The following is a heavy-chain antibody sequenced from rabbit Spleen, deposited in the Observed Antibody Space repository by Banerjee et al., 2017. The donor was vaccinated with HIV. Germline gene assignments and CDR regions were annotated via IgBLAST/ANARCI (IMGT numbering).Heavy chain of an antibody. CDR1: GFELNTYG. D-gene: IGHD1-1*01. CDR3: ARDVSSSFSSYGMDL. V-gene: IGHV1S47*01. Sequence: QEQLVESGGGLVQPGGSLKLSCKASGFELNTYGVSWVRQAPGKGLEWIGYIDPVFGVTYYATLVNGRFTISSQNAQNTLFLQLNSLTVADTATYFCARDVSSSFSSYGMDLWGQGTRVPVS. J-gene: IGHJ6*01. CDR2: IDPVFGVT.